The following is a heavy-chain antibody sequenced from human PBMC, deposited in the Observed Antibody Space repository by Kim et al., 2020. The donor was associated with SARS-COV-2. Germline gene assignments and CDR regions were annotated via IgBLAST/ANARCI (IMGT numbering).Heavy chain of an antibody. Sequence: SVKVSCKASGVTFSNHAISWVRQARGQGLEWMGKIIPLFGKVDYAQSHQDRITITADKSTTTVYLELNSLTSGDTAVYFCARDDYGGGAYYSSGMDVWGQGTTVTVSS. CDR2: IIPLFGKV. V-gene: IGHV1-69*04. D-gene: IGHD4-17*01. CDR1: GVTFSNHA. J-gene: IGHJ6*02. CDR3: ARDDYGGGAYYSSGMDV.